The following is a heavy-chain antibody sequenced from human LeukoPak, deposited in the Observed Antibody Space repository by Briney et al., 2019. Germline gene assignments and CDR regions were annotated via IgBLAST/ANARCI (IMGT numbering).Heavy chain of an antibody. CDR1: GGSVRTYS. CDR3: ARAGGAPPAALDLDR. Sequence: SETLSLTCTVSGGSVRTYSWSWIRQPPGKGLEWIGYISSSGSTNYNPSLKSRVTISVDTSKNGFSLRLTSMTAADTAVYYCARAGGAPPAALDLDRWGQGTLVTVSS. D-gene: IGHD4/OR15-4a*01. CDR2: ISSSGST. J-gene: IGHJ5*02. V-gene: IGHV4-59*02.